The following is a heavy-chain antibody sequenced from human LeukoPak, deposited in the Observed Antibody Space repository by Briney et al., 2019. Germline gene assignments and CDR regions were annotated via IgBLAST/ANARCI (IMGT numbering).Heavy chain of an antibody. CDR1: GFTFSSYT. V-gene: IGHV3-23*01. Sequence: PGGSLRLSCAASGFTFSSYTMSWVRQAPGKGLEWVSAISGSGGSTYYADSVKGRFTISRDNSKNTLYLQMNSLRAEDTAVYYCAKDLELLWFGELLCYFDYWGQGTLVTVSS. CDR2: ISGSGGST. J-gene: IGHJ4*02. D-gene: IGHD3-10*01. CDR3: AKDLELLWFGELLCYFDY.